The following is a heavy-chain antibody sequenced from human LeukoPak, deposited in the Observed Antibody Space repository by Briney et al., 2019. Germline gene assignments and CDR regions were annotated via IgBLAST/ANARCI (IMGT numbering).Heavy chain of an antibody. D-gene: IGHD6-19*01. Sequence: KXSCKASGYTFTGYYMHWVRQAPGQGLEWMGWINPNSGGTNYAQKFQGRVTMTRDTSISTAYMELSRLRSDDTAVYYCARQSSGWSYYYGMDVWGQGTTVTVSS. CDR3: ARQSSGWSYYYGMDV. V-gene: IGHV1-2*02. CDR1: GYTFTGYY. CDR2: INPNSGGT. J-gene: IGHJ6*02.